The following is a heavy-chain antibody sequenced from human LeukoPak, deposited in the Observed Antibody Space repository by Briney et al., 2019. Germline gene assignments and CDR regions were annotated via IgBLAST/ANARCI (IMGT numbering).Heavy chain of an antibody. J-gene: IGHJ2*01. CDR2: INPSGGST. CDR1: GYTFTSYY. CDR3: ARSNYGDYWYFDL. D-gene: IGHD4-17*01. V-gene: IGHV1-46*01. Sequence: ASVKASCKASGYTFTSYYMHWVRQAPGQGLEWMGIINPSGGSTSYAQKFQGRVTMTRDTSTSTVYMELSSLRPEDTAVYYCARSNYGDYWYFDLWGRGTLVTVSS.